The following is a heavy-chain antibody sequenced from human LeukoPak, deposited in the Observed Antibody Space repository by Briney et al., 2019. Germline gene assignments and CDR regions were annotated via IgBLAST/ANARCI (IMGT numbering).Heavy chain of an antibody. CDR2: IYSGGST. CDR1: GFTVSSNY. CDR3: ARGYYYDSSGYNDY. V-gene: IGHV3-66*01. J-gene: IGHJ4*02. D-gene: IGHD3-22*01. Sequence: GGSLRLSCAASGFTVSSNYMSWVRQAQGKGLEWVSVIYSGGSTYYADSVKGRFTISRDNSKNTLYLQMNSLRAEDTAVYYCARGYYYDSSGYNDYWGQGTLVTVSS.